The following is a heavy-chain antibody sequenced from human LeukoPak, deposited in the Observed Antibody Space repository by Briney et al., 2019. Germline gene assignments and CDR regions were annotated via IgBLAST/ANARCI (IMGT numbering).Heavy chain of an antibody. CDR3: AKRNAGTKFHLPYYFDY. CDR2: ISSSGGST. D-gene: IGHD2-8*01. J-gene: IGHJ4*02. Sequence: GGSLRLSCAASGFTFSTFAMNWVRQAPGKGLEWVSSISSSGGSTYYADSVKGRFTISRDNSKNTLYLQMNSLRAEDTAVYYCAKRNAGTKFHLPYYFDYWGQGTLVTVSS. CDR1: GFTFSTFA. V-gene: IGHV3-23*01.